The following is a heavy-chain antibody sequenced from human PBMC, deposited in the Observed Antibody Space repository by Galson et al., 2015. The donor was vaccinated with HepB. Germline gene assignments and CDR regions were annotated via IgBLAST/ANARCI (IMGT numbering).Heavy chain of an antibody. CDR3: AREAYCAGGNCYSGLAH. J-gene: IGHJ4*02. CDR2: ISFDGSLQ. V-gene: IGHV3-30-3*01. Sequence: SLRLSCAASGFTFRSYGLHWVRQTPGKGLEWVAFISFDGSLQDYADTAKGRFTVSRDNSRKISFLQMSSLRTDDTAIYYCAREAYCAGGNCYSGLAHWGQGTLVTVSS. CDR1: GFTFRSYG. D-gene: IGHD2-21*01.